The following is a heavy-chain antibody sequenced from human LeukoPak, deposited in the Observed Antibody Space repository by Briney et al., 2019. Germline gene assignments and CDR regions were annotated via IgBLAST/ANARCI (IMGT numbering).Heavy chain of an antibody. CDR3: ARDRGGYTYSHDY. D-gene: IGHD5-18*01. Sequence: PSETLSLTCAVSGGSLSSNNWWTWVRQSPEKGLEWIGEIYHDGSTNYNPSLKSRVTISMDKFKNQLSLKLNFVTAADTAVYYCARDRGGYTYSHDYWGQGTLVTVSS. J-gene: IGHJ4*02. V-gene: IGHV4-4*02. CDR1: GGSLSSNNW. CDR2: IYHDGST.